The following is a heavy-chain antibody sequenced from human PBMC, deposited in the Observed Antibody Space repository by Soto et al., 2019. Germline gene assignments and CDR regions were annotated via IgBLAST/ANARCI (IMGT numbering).Heavy chain of an antibody. CDR3: ARAGPVSGNHAFDI. CDR2: IIPIFGAP. D-gene: IGHD6-19*01. CDR1: GGSFRSYA. V-gene: IGHV1-69*06. J-gene: IGHJ3*02. Sequence: QVQLVQSGAEVKKPGSSVKVSCKASGGSFRSYAISWVRQAPVQGLEWMGGIIPIFGAPTYAQKFQGRVTILAANSPSTADMELSSLRSEDTALYYCARAGPVSGNHAFDIWGQGTLVTVSS.